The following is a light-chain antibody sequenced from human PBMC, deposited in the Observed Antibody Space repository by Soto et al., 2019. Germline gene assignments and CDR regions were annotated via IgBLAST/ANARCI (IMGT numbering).Light chain of an antibody. CDR3: QSFDSSLSGWV. Sequence: QTVVTQPPSVSGAPGQRVAISCTGTTSNIGAPYDVHWYQQLPNTAPKLLIYANNNRPSGVPGRFSGSKSGTSASLAISGLQAEDEADYYCQSFDSSLSGWVFGGGTKLTVL. CDR2: ANN. V-gene: IGLV1-40*01. CDR1: TSNIGAPYD. J-gene: IGLJ3*02.